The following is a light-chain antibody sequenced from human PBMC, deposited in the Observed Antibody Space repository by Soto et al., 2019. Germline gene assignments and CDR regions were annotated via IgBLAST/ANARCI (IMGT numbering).Light chain of an antibody. CDR2: AAS. Sequence: DIQMTQSPSSLSASVGDRVTITCRASESIARHLNWYQQKPGKAPKLLIYAASSLENAVPSRFRGGGSGTDFTLTISNLQPEDFATYYCHQTYSTLSITFGQGTRLEIK. CDR1: ESIARH. J-gene: IGKJ5*01. V-gene: IGKV1-39*01. CDR3: HQTYSTLSIT.